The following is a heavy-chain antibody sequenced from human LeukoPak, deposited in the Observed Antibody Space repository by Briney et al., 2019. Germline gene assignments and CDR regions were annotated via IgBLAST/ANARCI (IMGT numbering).Heavy chain of an antibody. CDR1: GGSISSGGYS. CDR2: TYHSGST. Sequence: SETLSLTCAVSGGSISSGGYSWSWIRQPPGKGLEWIGYTYHSGSTYYNPSLKSRVTISVDRSKNQFSLKLSSVTAADTAVYYCARVKIVVVPAAKYWYFDLWGRGTLVTVSS. J-gene: IGHJ2*01. D-gene: IGHD2-2*01. V-gene: IGHV4-30-2*01. CDR3: ARVKIVVVPAAKYWYFDL.